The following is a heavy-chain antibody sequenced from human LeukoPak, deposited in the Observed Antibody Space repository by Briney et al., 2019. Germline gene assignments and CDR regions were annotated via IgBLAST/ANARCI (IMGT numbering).Heavy chain of an antibody. V-gene: IGHV1-69*01. Sequence: SVKVSCKASGGTFSSYAISWVRQAPGQGLEWMGGIIPIFGTANYAQKFQGRVTITADESTSTAYMELSSLRSEDTAVYYCARGTTITVFGVVLNDAFDIWGQGTMVTVSS. CDR3: ARGTTITVFGVVLNDAFDI. D-gene: IGHD3-3*01. CDR2: IIPIFGTA. J-gene: IGHJ3*02. CDR1: GGTFSSYA.